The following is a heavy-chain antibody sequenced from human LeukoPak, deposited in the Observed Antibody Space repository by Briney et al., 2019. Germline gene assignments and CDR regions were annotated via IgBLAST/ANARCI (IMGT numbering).Heavy chain of an antibody. J-gene: IGHJ3*02. D-gene: IGHD4-17*01. Sequence: GGSLRLSCAASGFTFSSYSMNWVRQAPGKGLDWVSGISATGDTYYLGFVKGRFTISRENAKNALHLQMNRLRAGDTAVYYCARSGTTMTGDGLDIWGQGTMVTVSS. V-gene: IGHV3-13*01. CDR1: GFTFSSYS. CDR3: ARSGTTMTGDGLDI. CDR2: ISATGDT.